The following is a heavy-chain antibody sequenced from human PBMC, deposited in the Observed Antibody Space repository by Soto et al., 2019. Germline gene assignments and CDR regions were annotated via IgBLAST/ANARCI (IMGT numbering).Heavy chain of an antibody. D-gene: IGHD2-15*01. V-gene: IGHV3-23*01. CDR3: AKGRRPFCSGGTCYWTDDY. CDR1: GITFSTYP. CDR2: ISDSGDGA. J-gene: IGHJ4*02. Sequence: EVQLLESGGGVVQPGGSLRLACEASGITFSTYPMSWVRQAPGKGLEWVSAISDSGDGACYADSVKGRFTISRDNSKNTLYLQMNALRADDTAFYYCAKGRRPFCSGGTCYWTDDYWGQGTLVTVSS.